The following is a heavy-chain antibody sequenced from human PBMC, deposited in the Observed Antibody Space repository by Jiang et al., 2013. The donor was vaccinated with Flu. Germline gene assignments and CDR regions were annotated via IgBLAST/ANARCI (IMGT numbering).Heavy chain of an antibody. D-gene: IGHD6-13*01. CDR3: ARQRRIAAAGTTAIDY. V-gene: IGHV5-51*01. CDR1: GYSFTSYW. Sequence: GAEVKKPGESLKISCKGSGYSFTSYWIGWVRQMPGKGLEWMGIIYPGDSDTRYSPSFQGQVTISADKSISTAYLQWSSLKASDTAMYYCARQRRIAAAGTTAIDYWGQGTLVTVSS. J-gene: IGHJ4*02. CDR2: IYPGDSDT.